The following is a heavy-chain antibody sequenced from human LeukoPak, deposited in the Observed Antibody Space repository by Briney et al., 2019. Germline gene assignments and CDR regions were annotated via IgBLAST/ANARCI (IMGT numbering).Heavy chain of an antibody. J-gene: IGHJ4*02. CDR3: AKDYHYDSSGPFDY. D-gene: IGHD3-22*01. V-gene: IGHV3-23*01. CDR1: GFTFSSYA. Sequence: PGGSLRLSCVASGFTFSSYAMSWVRQAPGKGLEWVSAISGSGGNSHYADSVKGRFTISRDNSKNTLYVQMNSLRAEDTAVYYCAKDYHYDSSGPFDYWGQGTLVTVSS. CDR2: ISGSGGNS.